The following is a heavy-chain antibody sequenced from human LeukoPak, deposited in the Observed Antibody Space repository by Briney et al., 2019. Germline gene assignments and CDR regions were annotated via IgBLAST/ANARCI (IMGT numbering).Heavy chain of an antibody. CDR1: GYSFINDW. CDR3: TRRGDDYKFDH. Sequence: GESLKISCKGSGYSFINDWIAWVRQRPGKGLEWVGILHPGYSDRRYSASFEGQVTMSADRSIWTAYLRWSSLKASDTAMYYCTRRGDDYKFDHWGQGTLVTVSS. CDR2: LHPGYSDR. J-gene: IGHJ4*02. D-gene: IGHD5-24*01. V-gene: IGHV5-51*01.